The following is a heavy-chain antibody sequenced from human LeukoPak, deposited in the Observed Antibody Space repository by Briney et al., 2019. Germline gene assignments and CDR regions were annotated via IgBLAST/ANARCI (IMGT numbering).Heavy chain of an antibody. Sequence: GGSLRLSCAASGFQFSSYEMNWVRQAPGKGLEWVSYISAGGTTTYYVDSVKGRFTISRDNTKGSLYLQMNSLRAEDTAVYYCASLWFDPWGQGSLVTVSS. CDR2: ISAGGTTT. CDR3: ASLWFDP. V-gene: IGHV3-48*03. J-gene: IGHJ5*02. CDR1: GFQFSSYE.